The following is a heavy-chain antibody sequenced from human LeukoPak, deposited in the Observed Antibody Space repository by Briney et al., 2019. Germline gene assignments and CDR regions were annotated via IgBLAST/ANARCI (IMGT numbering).Heavy chain of an antibody. CDR3: ARDQITMVRGVIQSDY. CDR2: ISAYNGNT. V-gene: IGHV1-18*04. CDR1: GYTFTSYG. D-gene: IGHD3-10*01. Sequence: ASVTVSFKASGYTFTSYGISWVRQAPGQGLEWMGWISAYNGNTNYAQKLQGRVTMTTDTSTSTAYMELRSLRSDDTAVYYCARDQITMVRGVIQSDYWGQGTLVTVSS. J-gene: IGHJ4*02.